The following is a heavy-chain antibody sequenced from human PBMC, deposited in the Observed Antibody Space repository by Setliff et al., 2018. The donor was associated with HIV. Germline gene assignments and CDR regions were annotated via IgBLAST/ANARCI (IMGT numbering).Heavy chain of an antibody. CDR3: ARARPGIAVAGTLFDY. J-gene: IGHJ4*02. D-gene: IGHD6-19*01. CDR1: GYSISSGYY. Sequence: ETLSLTCAVSGYSISSGYYWGWIRQPPGKGLEWIGSIYHSGSTYDNPSLKRRVTISVDTSKNHFSLKLSSVTAADTAVYYWARARPGIAVAGTLFDYWGQGTLVTVSS. CDR2: IYHSGST. V-gene: IGHV4-38-2*01.